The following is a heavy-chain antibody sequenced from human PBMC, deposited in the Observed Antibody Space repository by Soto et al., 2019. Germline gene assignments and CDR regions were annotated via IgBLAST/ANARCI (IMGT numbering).Heavy chain of an antibody. J-gene: IGHJ4*02. V-gene: IGHV4-39*01. CDR1: GGSISSSSYY. Sequence: SETLSLTCTVSGGSISSSSYYWGWIRQPPGKGLEWIGSIYYSGSTYYNPSLKSRVTISVDTSKNQLSLKLSSVTAADTAVYYCASDRPYYDSSGYYYEFDYWGQGTLVTVSS. CDR3: ASDRPYYDSSGYYYEFDY. CDR2: IYYSGST. D-gene: IGHD3-22*01.